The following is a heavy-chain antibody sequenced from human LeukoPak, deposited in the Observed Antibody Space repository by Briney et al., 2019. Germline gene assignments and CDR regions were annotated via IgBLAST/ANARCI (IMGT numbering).Heavy chain of an antibody. V-gene: IGHV4-4*07. D-gene: IGHD1-26*01. Sequence: SETLSLTCTVSGGSISSYYWTWIRQPAGKGLEWIGRFHSTGSTNYNPSLKSRVTMSVDTSKNQFSLKLSSVTAADTAVYYCARDQYSGSLDYWGQGTLVTVSS. CDR1: GGSISSYY. J-gene: IGHJ4*02. CDR2: FHSTGST. CDR3: ARDQYSGSLDY.